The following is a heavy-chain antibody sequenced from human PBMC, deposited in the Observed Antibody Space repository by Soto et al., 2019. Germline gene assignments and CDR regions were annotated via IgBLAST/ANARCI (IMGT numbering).Heavy chain of an antibody. CDR2: INSDGSST. CDR3: ARDIAAAGTGNYYYYYGMDV. V-gene: IGHV3-74*01. J-gene: IGHJ6*02. Sequence: LRLSCAASGFTFSSYWMHWVRQAPGKGLVWVSRINSDGSSTSYADSVKGRFTISRDNAKNTLYLQMNSLRAEDTAVYYCARDIAAAGTGNYYYYYGMDVWGQGTTVTVSS. D-gene: IGHD6-13*01. CDR1: GFTFSSYW.